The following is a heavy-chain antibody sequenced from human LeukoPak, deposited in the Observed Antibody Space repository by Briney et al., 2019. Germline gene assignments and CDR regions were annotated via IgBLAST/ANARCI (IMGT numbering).Heavy chain of an antibody. J-gene: IGHJ4*02. CDR3: ASQRSYYYDSSGYSSDY. Sequence: SVKVSCTASGGTFSSYAISWVRQAPGQGLEWMGRIIPILGIANYAQKFQGRVTITADKSTSTAYMELSSLRSEDTAVYYCASQRSYYYDSSGYSSDYWGQGTLVTVSS. V-gene: IGHV1-69*04. CDR2: IIPILGIA. CDR1: GGTFSSYA. D-gene: IGHD3-22*01.